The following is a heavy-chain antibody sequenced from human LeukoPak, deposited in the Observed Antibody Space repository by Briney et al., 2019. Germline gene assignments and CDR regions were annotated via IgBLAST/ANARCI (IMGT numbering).Heavy chain of an antibody. V-gene: IGHV3-48*01. CDR2: ISSGGTI. CDR3: TRELSIYDFWL. D-gene: IGHD3-3*01. CDR1: GFTFSSYN. J-gene: IGHJ4*02. Sequence: PGGSLRLSRAASGFTFSSYNMNWVRQAPGKGLEWVSYISSGGTIYYADSVKGRFAISRDNAKNSLYLQMNSLRAEDTAVYYCTRELSIYDFWLWGQGTLVTVSS.